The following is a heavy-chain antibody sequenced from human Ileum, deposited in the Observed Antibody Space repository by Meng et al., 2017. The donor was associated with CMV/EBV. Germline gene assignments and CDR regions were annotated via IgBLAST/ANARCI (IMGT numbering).Heavy chain of an antibody. Sequence: EGQLLQSGGGLEKPGGSLRLSCEASGFTFSTYSMTWVRQAPGKGLEWVSGINESGDRTYHADSVKGRFTISRDNSKNTLYLQMNSLRVEDTAIYYCVNRAWMDFWGQGNLVTVSS. CDR1: GFTFSTYS. D-gene: IGHD3/OR15-3a*01. CDR3: VNRAWMDF. J-gene: IGHJ4*02. CDR2: INESGDRT. V-gene: IGHV3-23*01.